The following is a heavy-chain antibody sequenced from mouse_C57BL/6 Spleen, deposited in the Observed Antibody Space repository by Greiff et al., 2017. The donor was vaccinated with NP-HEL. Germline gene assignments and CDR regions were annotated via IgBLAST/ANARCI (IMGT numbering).Heavy chain of an antibody. CDR3: ARDWEGFAY. Sequence: QVQLKESGAELARPGASVKMSCKASGYTFTSYTMHWVKQRPGQGLEWIGYINPSSGYTKYNQKFKDKATLTADKSSSTAYMQLSSLTSEDSAVYYCARDWEGFAYWGQGTLVTVSA. V-gene: IGHV1-4*01. J-gene: IGHJ3*01. CDR2: INPSSGYT. D-gene: IGHD4-1*01. CDR1: GYTFTSYT.